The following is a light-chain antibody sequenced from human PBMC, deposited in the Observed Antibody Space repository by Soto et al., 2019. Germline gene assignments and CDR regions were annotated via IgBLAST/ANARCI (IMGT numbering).Light chain of an antibody. J-gene: IGKJ1*01. CDR3: QKYKVFWP. CDR1: QSISTW. V-gene: IGKV1-5*01. CDR2: DAS. Sequence: GDRVTITCRASQSISTWLAWYQQRPGKAPKLLIYDASSLESGVPSRFSGSGSGTEFALTISSLQTDDFATYYCQKYKVFWPFGPGTKGQIK.